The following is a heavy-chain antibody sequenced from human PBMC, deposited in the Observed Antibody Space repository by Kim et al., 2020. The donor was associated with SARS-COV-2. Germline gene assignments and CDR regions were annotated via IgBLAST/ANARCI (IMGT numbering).Heavy chain of an antibody. CDR1: GYSFTSYW. Sequence: GESLKISCKGSGYSFTSYWIGWVRQMPGKGLEWMGIIYPGDSDTRYSPSFQGQVTISADKSISTAYLQWSSLKASDTAIYYCARSRAWRTGPVGWFDPWGQGTLVTVSS. D-gene: IGHD3-9*01. CDR3: ARSRAWRTGPVGWFDP. CDR2: IYPGDSDT. J-gene: IGHJ5*02. V-gene: IGHV5-51*01.